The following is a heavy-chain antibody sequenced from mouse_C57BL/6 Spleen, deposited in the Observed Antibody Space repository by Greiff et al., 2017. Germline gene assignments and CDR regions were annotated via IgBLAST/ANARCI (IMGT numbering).Heavy chain of an antibody. J-gene: IGHJ1*03. D-gene: IGHD3-3*01. CDR2: ISGGGGNT. CDR1: GFTFSSYT. Sequence: EVKLMESGGGLVKPGGSLKLSCAASGFTFSSYTMSWVRQTPEKRLEWVATISGGGGNTYYPDSVKGRFTISRDNAKNTLYLQMSSLRSEDTALYYCARHEGRGDWYFDVWGTGTTVTVSS. CDR3: ARHEGRGDWYFDV. V-gene: IGHV5-9*01.